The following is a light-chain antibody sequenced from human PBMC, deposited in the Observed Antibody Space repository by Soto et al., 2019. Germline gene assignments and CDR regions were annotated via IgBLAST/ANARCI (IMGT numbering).Light chain of an antibody. CDR3: QQASSFPPT. V-gene: IGKV1-12*01. CDR1: QDISSW. CDR2: AAY. J-gene: IGKJ5*01. Sequence: DIQMTQSPSSVSASVGDRVTITCRASQDISSWLAWYQQKPGKAHKIMIYAAYSLQGEVQSRFSGSGSGTEFTLTIRSLQPEDFATYYCQQASSFPPTFGQGTRLEIK.